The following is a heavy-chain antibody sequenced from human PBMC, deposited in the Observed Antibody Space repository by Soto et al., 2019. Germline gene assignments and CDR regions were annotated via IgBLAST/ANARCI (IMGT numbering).Heavy chain of an antibody. Sequence: QVQLVQSGAEVKKPGSSVKVSCKASGGTFSSYAISWVRQAPGQGLEWMGGIIPIFGTATYAQKFQGRGTITADESTSTADMELSSLISEDTAVYYCARDLAHSSSPVPYYFDYWGQGTLVTVSS. V-gene: IGHV1-69*01. D-gene: IGHD6-6*01. J-gene: IGHJ4*02. CDR2: IIPIFGTA. CDR3: ARDLAHSSSPVPYYFDY. CDR1: GGTFSSYA.